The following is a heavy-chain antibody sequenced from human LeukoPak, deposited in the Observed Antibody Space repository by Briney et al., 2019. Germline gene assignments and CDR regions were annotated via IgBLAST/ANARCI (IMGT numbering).Heavy chain of an antibody. CDR2: IYYSGST. CDR1: GVSISSYY. J-gene: IGHJ4*02. D-gene: IGHD6-13*01. V-gene: IGHV4-59*01. CDR3: ASYASGYSSSWAYFDY. Sequence: SDTLSLTCTVSGVSISSYYWGWIRQPPGKGLEWIGYIYYSGSTNYNPSLKSRVTISVDTSKNQFSLKLSSVTAADTAVYYCASYASGYSSSWAYFDYWGQGTLVTVSS.